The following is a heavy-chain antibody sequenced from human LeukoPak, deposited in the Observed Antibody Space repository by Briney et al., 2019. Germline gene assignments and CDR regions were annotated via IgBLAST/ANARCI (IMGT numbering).Heavy chain of an antibody. D-gene: IGHD1-26*01. J-gene: IGHJ4*02. CDR3: ARDPKQGGTYWNYFDY. Sequence: GGSLRLSCAASGLTFSSYWMHWVRQAPGKGPVWVSRINSDGSSTYYADSVKGRFTISRGNAKNTLYLQMNSLRAEDTAVYYCARDPKQGGTYWNYFDYWGQGALVTVSP. CDR2: INSDGSST. V-gene: IGHV3-74*01. CDR1: GLTFSSYW.